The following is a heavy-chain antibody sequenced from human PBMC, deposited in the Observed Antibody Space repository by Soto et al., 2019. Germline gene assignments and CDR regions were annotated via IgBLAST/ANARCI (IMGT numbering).Heavy chain of an antibody. V-gene: IGHV3-7*01. CDR1: GFTFTTYW. D-gene: IGHD2-15*01. J-gene: IGHJ1*01. CDR3: ARSPGGRYFQY. CDR2: IKQDGSAT. Sequence: EVQLVESGGGMVQPGESLRLSCAASGFTFTTYWMTWVRQAPGKGLEWVANIKQDGSATKYVDSVKDRFTISRDNAKNSLYLQMNSLRAEDTAVYYCARSPGGRYFQYWGQGTLVSVS.